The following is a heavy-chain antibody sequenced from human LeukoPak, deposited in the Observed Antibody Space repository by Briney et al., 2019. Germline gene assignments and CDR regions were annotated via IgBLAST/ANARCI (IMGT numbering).Heavy chain of an antibody. V-gene: IGHV3-30*02. CDR2: MRYDGSNR. Sequence: GGSLRLSCAASGFTFSSYEMNWVRQAPGKGLEGVAFMRYDGSNRNYADSVKGRFTISRDNSKNTLYLQMNSLRAEDTAVYYCAKGVKVPLLRYFSYYMDVWGKGTTVTISS. D-gene: IGHD3-9*01. J-gene: IGHJ6*03. CDR3: AKGVKVPLLRYFSYYMDV. CDR1: GFTFSSYE.